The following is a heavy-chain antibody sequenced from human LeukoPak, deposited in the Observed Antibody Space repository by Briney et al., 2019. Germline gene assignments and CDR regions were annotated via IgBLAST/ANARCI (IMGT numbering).Heavy chain of an antibody. CDR1: GGSISSYY. J-gene: IGHJ4*02. CDR3: ARATYYYDSSGYSYYFDY. D-gene: IGHD3-22*01. V-gene: IGHV4-4*07. Sequence: SETLSLTCTVSGGSISSYYWSWIRQPAGKGLEWIGRIYTSGSTNYNPSLKSRVTMSVDTSKNQFSLKLSSVTAADTAVYYCARATYYYDSSGYSYYFDYWGQGTLVTVSS. CDR2: IYTSGST.